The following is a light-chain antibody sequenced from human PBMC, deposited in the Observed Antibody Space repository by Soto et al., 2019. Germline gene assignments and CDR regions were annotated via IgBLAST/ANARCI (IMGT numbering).Light chain of an antibody. V-gene: IGKV3-20*01. J-gene: IGKJ4*01. CDR2: GAS. CDR3: QQYGSSLLT. Sequence: IVVRQSPSPLAVSPGQRATLSCRASQSVSSSYLPWYQQKPGQAPRLLIYGASSRATGIPDRFSRSGSGTDFTLTISRLEPEDFAVYYCQQYGSSLLTFGGGTKVDIK. CDR1: QSVSSSY.